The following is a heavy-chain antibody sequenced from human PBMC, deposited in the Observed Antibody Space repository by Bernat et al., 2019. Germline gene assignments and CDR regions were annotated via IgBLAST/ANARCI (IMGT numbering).Heavy chain of an antibody. J-gene: IGHJ6*02. CDR1: GFTFSSYA. D-gene: IGHD2-15*01. V-gene: IGHV3-23*01. CDR3: AKILSQVDYYWYGADV. Sequence: EVQLLESGGGLVQPGGSLRLSCAASGFTFSSYAMIWVRQAPGKGLEWVSGISGGGSRTYDAYPVKGRFTISSDNSKNTLSLQMNSLRAEDTAVYYCAKILSQVDYYWYGADVWGQGTTVTVSS. CDR2: ISGGGSRT.